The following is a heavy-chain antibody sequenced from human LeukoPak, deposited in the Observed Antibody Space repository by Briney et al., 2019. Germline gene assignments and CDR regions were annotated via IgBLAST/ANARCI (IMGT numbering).Heavy chain of an antibody. V-gene: IGHV3-33*01. Sequence: GGSQTLFCAASGFTFSRYGMHWVRQAPGKGLEWVAVIWYDGSNKYYADSVKGRFTISRDNSKNTLYLQMNSLRAEDTAVYYCARDAGYCSGGSCYPGQIDYWGQGTLVTVSS. CDR3: ARDAGYCSGGSCYPGQIDY. CDR2: IWYDGSNK. CDR1: GFTFSRYG. J-gene: IGHJ4*02. D-gene: IGHD2-15*01.